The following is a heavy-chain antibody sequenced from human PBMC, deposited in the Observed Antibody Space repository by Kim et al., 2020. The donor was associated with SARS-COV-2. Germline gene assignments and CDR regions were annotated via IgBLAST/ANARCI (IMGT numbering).Heavy chain of an antibody. V-gene: IGHV4-34*01. CDR3: ASGLDIVVVPAANYYYGM. CDR2: INHSGST. CDR1: GGSFSGYY. Sequence: SETLSLTCAVYGGSFSGYYWSWIRQPPGKGLEWIGEINHSGSTNYNPSLKSRVTISVDTSKNQFSLKLSSVTAADTAVYYFASGLDIVVVPAANYYYGM. D-gene: IGHD2-2*01. J-gene: IGHJ6*01.